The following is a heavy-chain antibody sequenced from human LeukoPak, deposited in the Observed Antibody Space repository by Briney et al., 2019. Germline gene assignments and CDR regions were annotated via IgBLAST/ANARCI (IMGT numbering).Heavy chain of an antibody. D-gene: IGHD1-26*01. CDR3: ARVYSGSYCADY. CDR2: ISSSSTYI. J-gene: IGHJ4*02. CDR1: GFNFRSYI. Sequence: GALRLSFAAPGFNFRSYIMNWVRQAPGKGLGWVASISSSSTYIFYTDSVKGRFTFSRDNAKNSLYLQMNSLRAEDMAVYYCARVYSGSYCADYWGQGTLVTVSS. V-gene: IGHV3-21*01.